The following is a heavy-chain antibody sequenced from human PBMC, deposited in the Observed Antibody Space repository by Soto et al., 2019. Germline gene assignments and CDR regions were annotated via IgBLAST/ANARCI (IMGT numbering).Heavy chain of an antibody. Sequence: EVQLVETGGGLIQPGGSLRLSCAASGFTVSSNYMSWVRQAPGKGLEWVSVIYSGGSTYYADSVKGRFTISRDNSKNTLYLQMNSLRAEDTAVYYCAIINPSSYGPGRYYYYCMDVWGQGTTVTVSS. CDR2: IYSGGST. V-gene: IGHV3-53*02. CDR1: GFTVSSNY. CDR3: AIINPSSYGPGRYYYYCMDV. D-gene: IGHD5-18*01. J-gene: IGHJ6*02.